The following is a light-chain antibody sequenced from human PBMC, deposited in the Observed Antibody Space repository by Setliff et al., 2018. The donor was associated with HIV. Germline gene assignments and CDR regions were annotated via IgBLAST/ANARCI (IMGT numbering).Light chain of an antibody. CDR3: QVWDSSSDHHA. J-gene: IGLJ1*01. CDR1: NIGSKS. V-gene: IGLV3-21*03. Sequence: SYELTQPPSVSVAPGKTARITCGGNNIGSKSVHWYQQKPGQAPVLVVYDNGDRPSGIPERFSGSNSGNTATLTISRVEAGDEADYYCQVWDSSSDHHAFGTGTKVTVL. CDR2: DNG.